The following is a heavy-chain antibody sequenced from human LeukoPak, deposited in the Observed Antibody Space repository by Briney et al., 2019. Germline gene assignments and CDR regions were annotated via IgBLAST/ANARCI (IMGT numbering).Heavy chain of an antibody. D-gene: IGHD3-3*01. Sequence: GASVKVSCKASGYTFTSYDINWVRQATGQGLEWMGWMNPNSGNTGYAQKFQGRVTMTRNTSISTAYMELSSLRSEDTAVYYCARGLNYDFWSGYNMGTSNWGQGTLVTVSS. CDR2: MNPNSGNT. J-gene: IGHJ4*02. V-gene: IGHV1-8*01. CDR1: GYTFTSYD. CDR3: ARGLNYDFWSGYNMGTSN.